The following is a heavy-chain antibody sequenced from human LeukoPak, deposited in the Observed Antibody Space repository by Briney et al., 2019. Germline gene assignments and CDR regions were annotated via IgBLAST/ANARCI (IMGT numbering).Heavy chain of an antibody. J-gene: IGHJ4*02. Sequence: GRSLRLSCAASGFTFGVYYMTWIRQPPGRGLEPLSFISPTGDIIKSVDSVKGRFTISRDNAKSSMYLEMNSLRAEDTAVYYCAREHWAAPDHWGQGTLVTVSP. CDR3: AREHWAAPDH. D-gene: IGHD3-16*01. CDR1: GFTFGVYY. V-gene: IGHV3-11*01. CDR2: ISPTGDII.